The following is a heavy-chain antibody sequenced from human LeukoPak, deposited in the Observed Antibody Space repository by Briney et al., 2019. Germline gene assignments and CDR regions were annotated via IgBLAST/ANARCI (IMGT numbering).Heavy chain of an antibody. J-gene: IGHJ3*02. V-gene: IGHV4-34*01. D-gene: IGHD3-22*01. CDR2: INHSGST. CDR3: ASFAMIKAFDI. Sequence: SETLSLTCAVYGGSFSGYYWSWIRQPPGKGLEWIGEINHSGSTYYNPSLKSRVTISVDTSKNQFSLKLSSVTAADTAVYYCASFAMIKAFDIWGQGTMVTVSS. CDR1: GGSFSGYY.